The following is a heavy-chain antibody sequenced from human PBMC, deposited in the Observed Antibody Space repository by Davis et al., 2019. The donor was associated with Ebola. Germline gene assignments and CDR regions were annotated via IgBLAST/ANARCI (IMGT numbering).Heavy chain of an antibody. CDR1: GYRFTSYW. CDR3: ARPAASVGLEELDY. D-gene: IGHD6-13*01. J-gene: IGHJ4*02. Sequence: GESLKISCQGSGYRFTSYWIAWVRQTPGKGLEWMGIIYPGDSDTRYSPSFQGQVTFSVDKSINTAYLQWSSLKASDTAIYYCARPAASVGLEELDYWGQGTLLTVSS. CDR2: IYPGDSDT. V-gene: IGHV5-51*01.